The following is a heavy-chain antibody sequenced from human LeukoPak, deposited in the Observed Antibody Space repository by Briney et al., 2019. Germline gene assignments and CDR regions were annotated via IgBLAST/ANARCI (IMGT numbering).Heavy chain of an antibody. CDR1: GGSISSYY. J-gene: IGHJ4*02. Sequence: SETLSLTCTGSGGSISSYYWSWIRQPPGKGLEWIGYIYYCGSTNYNPSLKSRVTISVDTSKNQFSLKLSSVTAADTAVYYCARDHPDYYDSSGYYYLGYWGQGTLVTVSS. CDR2: IYYCGST. CDR3: ARDHPDYYDSSGYYYLGY. V-gene: IGHV4-59*01. D-gene: IGHD3-22*01.